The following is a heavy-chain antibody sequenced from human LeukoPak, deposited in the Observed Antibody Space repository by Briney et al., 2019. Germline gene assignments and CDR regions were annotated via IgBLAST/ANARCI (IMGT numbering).Heavy chain of an antibody. Sequence: GGSLRLSCAASGFTVSNDYMTWVRQAPGKGLEWVSSITGGHYATYNTDSVKGRFTISRDNAKNTLYLQMNSLRADDTAIYYCTKDPNGDYIGAFDPWGQGTLVTVSS. D-gene: IGHD4-17*01. CDR3: TKDPNGDYIGAFDP. CDR1: GFTVSNDY. J-gene: IGHJ5*02. CDR2: ITGGHYAT. V-gene: IGHV3-23*01.